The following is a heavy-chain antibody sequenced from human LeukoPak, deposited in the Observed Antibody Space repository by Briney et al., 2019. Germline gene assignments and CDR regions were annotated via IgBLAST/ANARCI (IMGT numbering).Heavy chain of an antibody. CDR2: ISSSSGTI. J-gene: IGHJ6*02. CDR3: ARSPMYYYDSSGYYYYYYGMDV. Sequence: QSGGSLRLSCAASGFTFSSYSMNWVRQAPGKGLEWVSYISSSSGTILYADSVKGRFTISRDNAKNSLYLQMNSLRAEDTAVYYCARSPMYYYDSSGYYYYYYGMDVWGQGTTVTVSS. D-gene: IGHD3-22*01. V-gene: IGHV3-48*04. CDR1: GFTFSSYS.